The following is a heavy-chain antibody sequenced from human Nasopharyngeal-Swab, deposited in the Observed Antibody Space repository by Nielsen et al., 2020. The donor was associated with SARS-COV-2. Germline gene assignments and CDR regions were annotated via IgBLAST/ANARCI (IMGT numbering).Heavy chain of an antibody. V-gene: IGHV4-34*01. CDR3: ARGPSYRWGGVMGLGETHRRYYFDY. J-gene: IGHJ4*02. Sequence: WSRQPPGKGLEWIGEIKHSGSTNYNQALKSRVTITVDTAKNQFSLKLSSVTAADTAVYYCARGPSYRWGGVMGLGETHRRYYFDYWGQGTLVTVSS. CDR2: IKHSGST. D-gene: IGHD5-24*01.